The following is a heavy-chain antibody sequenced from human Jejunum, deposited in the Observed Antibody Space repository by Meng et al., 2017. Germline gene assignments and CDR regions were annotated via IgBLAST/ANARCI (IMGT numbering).Heavy chain of an antibody. CDR3: AKRSVVAAWGAFDY. V-gene: IGHV3-23*01. CDR2: ISHSGATT. J-gene: IGHJ4*02. Sequence: GESLKISCAASGFTFSSYAMSWVRQAPGKGLEWVSSISHSGATTYYADSVKGRFTISRDTSRNALYLQMNGLRAEDTALYYCAKRSVVAAWGAFDYWGQGALVTVYS. CDR1: GFTFSSYA. D-gene: IGHD2-15*01.